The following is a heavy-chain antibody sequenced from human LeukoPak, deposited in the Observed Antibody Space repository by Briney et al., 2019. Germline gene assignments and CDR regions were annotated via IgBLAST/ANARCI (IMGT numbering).Heavy chain of an antibody. CDR2: IYYSGST. Sequence: SETLSLTCTVSGGSISSSSYYWGWIRQPPGKGLEWIGSIYYSGSTYYNPSLKSRVTISVDTSKNQFSLKLSSVTAADTAVYYCARGSGSYYIGYYYYMDVWGKGTTVTISS. J-gene: IGHJ6*03. V-gene: IGHV4-39*01. CDR1: GGSISSSSYY. CDR3: ARGSGSYYIGYYYYMDV. D-gene: IGHD3-10*01.